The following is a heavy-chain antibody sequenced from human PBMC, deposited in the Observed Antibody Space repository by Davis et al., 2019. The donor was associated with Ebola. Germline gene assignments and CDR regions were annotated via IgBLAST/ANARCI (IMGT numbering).Heavy chain of an antibody. CDR1: GGSISSGGYY. J-gene: IGHJ4*02. Sequence: SETLSLTCTVSGGSISSGGYYWSWIRQHPGKGLEWIWYIYYSGSTYYNPSLKSRVTISVDTSKNQFSLKLSSVTAADTAVYYCARSPNYYDSSGYYVPFDYWGQGTLVTVSS. CDR2: IYYSGST. D-gene: IGHD3-22*01. V-gene: IGHV4-31*03. CDR3: ARSPNYYDSSGYYVPFDY.